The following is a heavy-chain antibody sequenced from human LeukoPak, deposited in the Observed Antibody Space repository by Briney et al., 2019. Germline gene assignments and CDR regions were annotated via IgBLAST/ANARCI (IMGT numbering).Heavy chain of an antibody. D-gene: IGHD3-22*01. Sequence: GASVKVSCKAPGYAFTGYYMHWVRQAPGQGLEWMGRINPNSGGTNYAQKFQGRVTMTRDTSISTAYMELSRLRSDDTAVYYCARGRWITMIVVVIASQYFQHWGQGTLVTVSS. V-gene: IGHV1-2*06. CDR1: GYAFTGYY. J-gene: IGHJ1*01. CDR3: ARGRWITMIVVVIASQYFQH. CDR2: INPNSGGT.